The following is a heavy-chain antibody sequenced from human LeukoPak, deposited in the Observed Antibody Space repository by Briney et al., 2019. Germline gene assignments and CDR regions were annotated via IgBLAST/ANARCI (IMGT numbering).Heavy chain of an antibody. V-gene: IGHV1-46*01. CDR1: GYTFTSYY. CDR3: ARGYLPFRITMVRGVNSFDY. D-gene: IGHD3-10*01. J-gene: IGHJ4*02. Sequence: ASVKVSCKASGYTFTSYYMHWVRQAPGQGLEWMGIINPSGGSTSYAQKFQGRVTMTRDTSTSTVYMELSSLRSEDTAVYYCARGYLPFRITMVRGVNSFDYWGQGALVTVSS. CDR2: INPSGGST.